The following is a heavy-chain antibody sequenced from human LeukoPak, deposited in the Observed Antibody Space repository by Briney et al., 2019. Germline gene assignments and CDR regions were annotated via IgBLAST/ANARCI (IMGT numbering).Heavy chain of an antibody. V-gene: IGHV3-33*07. Sequence: GRALRLSCAASGFTFSSHGMYCVPDAPGKGLEWGALIWYDGSKKYYAESVKGRFTISRDNTKNTLSLQMNSLRGEDTAVYFCARLYSSGWADYWGQGTLVTISS. J-gene: IGHJ4*02. CDR2: IWYDGSKK. D-gene: IGHD6-19*01. CDR1: GFTFSSHG. CDR3: ARLYSSGWADY.